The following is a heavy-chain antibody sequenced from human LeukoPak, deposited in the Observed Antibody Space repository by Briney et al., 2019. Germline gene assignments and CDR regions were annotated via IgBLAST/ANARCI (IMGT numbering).Heavy chain of an antibody. CDR3: AKPKIYDSYNRDV. CDR1: GGSFSGYY. V-gene: IGHV4-34*01. J-gene: IGHJ6*03. Sequence: SETLSLTCAVYGGSFSGYYWSWIRQPPGKGLEWIGEINHSGSTNYNPSLKSRVTISVDTSKNQFSLKLSLVTAADTAVYYCAKPKIYDSYNRDVGGKGTRLTVSS. CDR2: INHSGST. D-gene: IGHD3-16*01.